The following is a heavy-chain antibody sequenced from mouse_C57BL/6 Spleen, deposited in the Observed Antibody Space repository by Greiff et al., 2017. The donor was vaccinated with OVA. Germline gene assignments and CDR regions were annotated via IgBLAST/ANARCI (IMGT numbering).Heavy chain of an antibody. CDR2: IWRGGST. CDR1: GFSLTSYG. J-gene: IGHJ4*01. Sequence: VQLQQSGPGLVQPSQSLSITCTVSGFSLTSYGVHWVRQSPGKGLEWLGVIWRGGSTDYNAAFMTRLSITKDNSKSQVFFKMTSLQADDSAIYYCAKTSFAMDYWGQGTSVTVSS. CDR3: AKTSFAMDY. V-gene: IGHV2-5*01.